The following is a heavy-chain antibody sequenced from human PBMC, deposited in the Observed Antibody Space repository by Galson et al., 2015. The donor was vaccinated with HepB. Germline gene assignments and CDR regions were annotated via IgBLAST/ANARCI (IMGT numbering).Heavy chain of an antibody. Sequence: SLRLSCAASGFTFSNAWMSWVRQAPGKGLEWVGRIKSKTDGGTTDYAAPVKGRFTISRDDSKTTLYLQMNSLKTEDTAVYYCTTDPLYSGSLAHFDYWGQGTLVTVSS. CDR1: GFTFSNAW. V-gene: IGHV3-15*01. CDR2: IKSKTDGGTT. D-gene: IGHD1-26*01. CDR3: TTDPLYSGSLAHFDY. J-gene: IGHJ4*02.